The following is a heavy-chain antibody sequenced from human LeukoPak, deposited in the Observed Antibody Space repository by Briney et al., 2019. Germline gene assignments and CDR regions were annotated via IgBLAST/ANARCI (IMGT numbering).Heavy chain of an antibody. D-gene: IGHD5-12*01. CDR1: GGSISSYY. CDR3: AMTKPNSGYVPNWFDP. Sequence: PPETLSLTCTVSGGSISSYYWSWIRQPAGKGLEWIGRIYTSGSTNYNPSLKSRVTMSVDTSKNQFSLKLSSVTAADTAVYYCAMTKPNSGYVPNWFDPWGQGTLVTVSS. V-gene: IGHV4-4*07. J-gene: IGHJ5*02. CDR2: IYTSGST.